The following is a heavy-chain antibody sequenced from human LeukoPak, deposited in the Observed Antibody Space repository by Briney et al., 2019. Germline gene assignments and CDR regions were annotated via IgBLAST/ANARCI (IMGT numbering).Heavy chain of an antibody. J-gene: IGHJ5*02. CDR1: GGSISTYY. V-gene: IGHV4-59*01. Sequence: SETLSLTCTVSGGSISTYYWSWIRQPPGKGLEWIGYIYYTGGTSYNPSLKSRVTMSLDASKNQFSLELNSVTPADTAVYYCARGGNYWPQWWFDPWGRGTLVSVTS. CDR3: ARGGNYWPQWWFDP. D-gene: IGHD1-26*01. CDR2: IYYTGGT.